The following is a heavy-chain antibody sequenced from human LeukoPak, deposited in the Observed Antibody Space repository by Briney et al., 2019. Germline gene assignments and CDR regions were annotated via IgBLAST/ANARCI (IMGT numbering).Heavy chain of an antibody. J-gene: IGHJ4*02. CDR2: TYYRSKWYN. CDR3: ARVERGPFDY. Sequence: SQTLSLTCALFGDSLSSNSAAWDWLRQSPSRGLEWLGRTYYRSKWYNDYAVSVKSRVTINPDTSKNQFSLQLNSVTPEDTAVYYCARVERGPFDYWGQGTLVTVSS. D-gene: IGHD1-1*01. V-gene: IGHV6-1*01. CDR1: GDSLSSNSAA.